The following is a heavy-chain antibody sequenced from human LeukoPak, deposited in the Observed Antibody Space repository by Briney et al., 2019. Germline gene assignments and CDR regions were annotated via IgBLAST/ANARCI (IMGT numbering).Heavy chain of an antibody. J-gene: IGHJ5*02. CDR2: INHSGST. Sequence: SETLSLICAVYGGSFSGYYWSWIRQPPGKGLEWIGEINHSGSTNYNPSLKSRVTISVDTSKNQFSLKLSSVTAADTAVYYCARDAGSGSYLRWVPTNWFDPWGQGTLVTASS. CDR1: GGSFSGYY. V-gene: IGHV4-34*01. D-gene: IGHD1-26*01. CDR3: ARDAGSGSYLRWVPTNWFDP.